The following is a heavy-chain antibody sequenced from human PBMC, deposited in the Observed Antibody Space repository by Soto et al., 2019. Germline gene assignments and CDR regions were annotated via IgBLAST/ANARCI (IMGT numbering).Heavy chain of an antibody. CDR2: ISWNSDSI. J-gene: IGHJ6*02. CDR3: AKDRGGAETGTVWYGMDV. Sequence: EVQVVESGGGLVQPGRSLRLSCAASGFTFDGYALHWVRQAPGKGLEWVSGISWNSDSIGYADSVKGRFTISRDNAKNSLYLQMNSLRAEDTALYYCAKDRGGAETGTVWYGMDVWGQGTTVTVS. V-gene: IGHV3-9*01. D-gene: IGHD1-1*01. CDR1: GFTFDGYA.